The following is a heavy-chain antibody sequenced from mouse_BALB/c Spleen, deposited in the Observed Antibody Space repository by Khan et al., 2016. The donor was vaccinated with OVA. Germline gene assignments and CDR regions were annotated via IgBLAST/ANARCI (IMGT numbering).Heavy chain of an antibody. CDR3: ARNSYMYDFTY. CDR1: GFSLTTYG. Sequence: QVQLKESGPGLVQPSQNLSITCTVSGFSLTTYGVHWVRQSPGKGLEWLGVIWSGGTTDYNAAFISRLSISKDNSKSQVFFKMNSLQGDDTGMYYCARNSYMYDFTYWGQGTLVTVSA. CDR2: IWSGGTT. V-gene: IGHV2-2*01. J-gene: IGHJ3*01. D-gene: IGHD2-14*01.